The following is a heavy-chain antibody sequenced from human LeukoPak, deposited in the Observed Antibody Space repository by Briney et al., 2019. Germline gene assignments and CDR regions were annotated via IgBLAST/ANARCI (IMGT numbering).Heavy chain of an antibody. CDR1: GFTFSSYD. J-gene: IGHJ3*02. Sequence: GGSLRLSCTASGFTFSSYDMHWVRQDKGKGLEWVSAISTAGDPYYLGSVKGRFTISRENAKNSFYLQMNSLRAGDTAVYYCAGQARPGSAEGAFDIWGQGTMVAVSS. CDR2: ISTAGDP. D-gene: IGHD2-2*01. V-gene: IGHV3-13*05. CDR3: AGQARPGSAEGAFDI.